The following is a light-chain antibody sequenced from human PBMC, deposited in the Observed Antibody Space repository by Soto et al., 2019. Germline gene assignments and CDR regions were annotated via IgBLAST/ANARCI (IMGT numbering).Light chain of an antibody. CDR2: DVN. J-gene: IGLJ1*01. V-gene: IGLV2-11*01. CDR3: CSYAGRYTYV. CDR1: SSDVGGYNY. Sequence: QSALTQPRSVSGSPGQSVALSFTGTSSDVGGYNYVSWYQQHPGKAPKVMIYDVNKRPSGVPDRFSGSKSGNTASLTISGLQADDEADYYCCSYAGRYTYVFGSGTKVTVL.